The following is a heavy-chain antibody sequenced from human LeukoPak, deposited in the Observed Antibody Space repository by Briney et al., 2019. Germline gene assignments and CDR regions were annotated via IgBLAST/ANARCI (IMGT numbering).Heavy chain of an antibody. J-gene: IGHJ1*01. V-gene: IGHV1-46*01. CDR2: INPSGGST. CDR3: ARDLFTIAAAGAPEYFQH. Sequence: APVKLSCKASGYTFTSYYMHWVRQAPGQGLEWMGIINPSGGSTRYAQKFQGRVTMTRDTSTSTVYMELSSLRSEDTAVYFCARDLFTIAAAGAPEYFQHWGQGALVTVSS. D-gene: IGHD6-13*01. CDR1: GYTFTSYY.